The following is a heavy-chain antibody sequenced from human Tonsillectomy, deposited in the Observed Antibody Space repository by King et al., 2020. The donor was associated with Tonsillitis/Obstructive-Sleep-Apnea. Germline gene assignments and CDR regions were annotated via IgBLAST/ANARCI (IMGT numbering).Heavy chain of an antibody. V-gene: IGHV3-23*04. CDR2: VSGSGGNT. Sequence: VQLVESGGGLVQPGGSLRLSCAASGFTFSSYAMSWVRQAPGKGLEWVSGVSGSGGNTYYAAPVKGRFTISRDNSKNTVYLQMNSLRAEDTAVYYCAKDENWYFDLWGRGTLVTVSS. J-gene: IGHJ2*01. CDR3: AKDENWYFDL. CDR1: GFTFSSYA.